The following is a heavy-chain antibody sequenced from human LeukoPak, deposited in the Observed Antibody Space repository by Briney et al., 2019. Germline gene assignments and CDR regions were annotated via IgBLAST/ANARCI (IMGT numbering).Heavy chain of an antibody. Sequence: ASVKLSRKASGYTFASYYMPCVRQSPGQGLGWRGIINPSGGSTGYAQKFPCRVTITRDMSQSTVYMDLRSLSSEDTAVYDCATEIDMISDAFDVWGQGTMVTVSS. J-gene: IGHJ3*01. V-gene: IGHV1-46*01. CDR3: ATEIDMISDAFDV. D-gene: IGHD3-22*01. CDR1: GYTFASYY. CDR2: INPSGGST.